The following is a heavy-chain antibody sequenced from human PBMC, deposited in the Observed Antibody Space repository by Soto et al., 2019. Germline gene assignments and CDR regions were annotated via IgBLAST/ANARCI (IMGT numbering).Heavy chain of an antibody. CDR2: INQDATRQ. J-gene: IGHJ4*02. CDR3: AKVGLFDGNKPITFEF. CDR1: GFSFSSYW. D-gene: IGHD3-10*01. Sequence: GSLRLSCAASGFSFSSYWMSWVRQAPGRGLEWVANINQDATRQSYVDSVEGQFSISRDNAKNSLYLQMNSLRVEDTAVYYCAKVGLFDGNKPITFEFWGQGTLVTVSS. V-gene: IGHV3-7*03.